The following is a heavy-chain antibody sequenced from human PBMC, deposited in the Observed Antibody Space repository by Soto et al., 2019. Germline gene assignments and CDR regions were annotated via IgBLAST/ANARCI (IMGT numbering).Heavy chain of an antibody. D-gene: IGHD3-9*01. J-gene: IGHJ2*01. CDR3: ARESHDILTGPPWVWYLEL. V-gene: IGHV4-34*01. CDR1: GGSFSGYY. Sequence: QVQLQQWGAGPLRPLETLSLTCGVAGGSFSGYYWAWIRQSPGKGLEWIGEINDRGSINYNPSLKSRVSISVDTSKNHYALNLRSVTAADTAVYYCARESHDILTGPPWVWYLELWGRGTLVTVSS. CDR2: INDRGSI.